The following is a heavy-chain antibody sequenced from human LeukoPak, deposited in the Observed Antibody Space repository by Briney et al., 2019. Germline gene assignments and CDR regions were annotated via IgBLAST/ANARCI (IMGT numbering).Heavy chain of an antibody. CDR2: ISSSGSTI. D-gene: IGHD2-2*01. Sequence: GGSLRLSCAASGFTFSSYEMNWVRQAPGKGLEWVSYISSSGSTIYYADSVKGRFTISRDNAKNSLYLQMNSLRAEDTAVYYCARHPRVVGSATRQYYFDYWGQGTLATVSS. V-gene: IGHV3-48*03. J-gene: IGHJ4*02. CDR1: GFTFSSYE. CDR3: ARHPRVVGSATRQYYFDY.